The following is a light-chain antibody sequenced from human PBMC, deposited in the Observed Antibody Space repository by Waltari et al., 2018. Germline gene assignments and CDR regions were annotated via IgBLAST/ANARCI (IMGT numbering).Light chain of an antibody. Sequence: DIVMTQSPLSLPVTPGEPASISCRSSQSLLHSNGCNYLDWYLQKPGQSPQLLIYLGSTPVSGVTDRLSGSGSGTDFTLKISRVEAEDVGVYYCMQALQTQRTFGQGTKVEIK. CDR1: QSLLHSNGCNY. V-gene: IGKV2-28*01. CDR3: MQALQTQRT. CDR2: LGS. J-gene: IGKJ1*01.